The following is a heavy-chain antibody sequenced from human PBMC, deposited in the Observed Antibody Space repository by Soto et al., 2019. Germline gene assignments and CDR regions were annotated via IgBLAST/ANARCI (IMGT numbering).Heavy chain of an antibody. CDR3: ALTHGDSYGTYYYYGMDV. D-gene: IGHD5-18*01. CDR1: GYTFTDYY. V-gene: IGHV1-2*02. J-gene: IGHJ6*02. CDR2: INVNSGGT. Sequence: ASVKVSCKASGYTFTDYYLHWVRQAPGQGLEWMGGINVNSGGTNYAQKFQGRVTMTRDESTSTAYLELSSLRSEDTAVYYCALTHGDSYGTYYYYGMDVWGQGTTVAVSS.